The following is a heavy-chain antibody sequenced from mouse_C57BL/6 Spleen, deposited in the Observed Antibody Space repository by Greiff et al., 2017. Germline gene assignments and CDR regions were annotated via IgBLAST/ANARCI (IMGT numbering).Heavy chain of an antibody. V-gene: IGHV1-55*01. CDR3: ARGGVRRDWYFDV. CDR1: GYTFTSYW. J-gene: IGHJ1*03. D-gene: IGHD2-14*01. Sequence: VQLQQPGAELVKPGASVKMSCKASGYTFTSYWITWVKQRPGQGLEWIGDIYPGSGSTNYNEKFKSKATLTVDTSSSTAYMQLSSLTSEDSAVYYCARGGVRRDWYFDVWGTGTTVTVSS. CDR2: IYPGSGST.